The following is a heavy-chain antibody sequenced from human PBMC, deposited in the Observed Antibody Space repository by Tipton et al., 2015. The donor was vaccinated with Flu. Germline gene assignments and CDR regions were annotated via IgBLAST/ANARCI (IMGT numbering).Heavy chain of an antibody. D-gene: IGHD2-2*01. CDR1: GGSFSGYY. Sequence: TLSLTCAVYGGSFSGYYWSWIRQPPGKGLEWIGEINHSGSTNYNPSLKSRVTISVDTSKNQFSLKLSSVTAADTAVYYCARDDRVVVVPAAMGFLYGMGVWGQGTTVTVSS. V-gene: IGHV4-34*01. J-gene: IGHJ6*02. CDR2: INHSGST. CDR3: ARDDRVVVVPAAMGFLYGMGV.